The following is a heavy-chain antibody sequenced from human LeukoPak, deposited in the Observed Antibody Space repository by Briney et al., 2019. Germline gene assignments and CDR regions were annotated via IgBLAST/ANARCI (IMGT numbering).Heavy chain of an antibody. CDR2: IYHSGST. D-gene: IGHD2-2*01. CDR3: ARVRGYCSSTICYRYYFDY. V-gene: IGHV4-38-2*02. Sequence: SSQTLSLTCTVSGGSISSGYYWGWIRQPPGKGLEWIGTIYHSGSTYYNPSLKSRVTISVDTSKNQFSLKLTSVTAADTAVYYRARVRGYCSSTICYRYYFDYWGQGTLVTVSS. CDR1: GGSISSGYY. J-gene: IGHJ4*02.